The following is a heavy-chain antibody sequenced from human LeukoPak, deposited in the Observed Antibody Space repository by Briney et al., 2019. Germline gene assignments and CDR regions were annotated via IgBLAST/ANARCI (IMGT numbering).Heavy chain of an antibody. V-gene: IGHV3-30*18. CDR3: AKEGIDSGSSWFDP. J-gene: IGHJ5*02. Sequence: GGSLRLSCAASGFTFSSYGMHWVRQAPGKGLEWVAVISYDGSNKYYADSVKGRFTISRDNSKNTLYLQMNSLRAEDTAVYYCAKEGIDSGSSWFDPWGQGTLVTVSS. CDR1: GFTFSSYG. D-gene: IGHD6-6*01. CDR2: ISYDGSNK.